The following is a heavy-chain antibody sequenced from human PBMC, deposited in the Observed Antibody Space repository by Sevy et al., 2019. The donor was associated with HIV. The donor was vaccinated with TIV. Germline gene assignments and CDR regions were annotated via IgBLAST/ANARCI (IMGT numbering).Heavy chain of an antibody. V-gene: IGHV3-30-3*01. Sequence: GGSLRLSCATSGFTFSSYSMHWVRQAPGKGLEWVATISYDGINKHYADSVKGRFTISRDNFKNSLSLQMNSLRAEDSAVYFCALERLSSDVAEYFQNWGQGTVVTVSS. CDR3: ALERLSSDVAEYFQN. CDR2: ISYDGINK. J-gene: IGHJ1*01. CDR1: GFTFSSYS. D-gene: IGHD1-1*01.